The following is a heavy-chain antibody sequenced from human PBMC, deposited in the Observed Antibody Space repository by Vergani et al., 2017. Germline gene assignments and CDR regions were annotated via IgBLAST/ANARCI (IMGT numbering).Heavy chain of an antibody. CDR1: GGSISSSNYY. V-gene: IGHV3-11*04. D-gene: IGHD3-22*01. J-gene: IGHJ4*02. CDR2: ISSRSSTI. CDR3: ARDLIPYGDYVPGTMIVATGESGFDY. Sequence: QLQLQESGPGLVKPSETLSLTCTVSGGSISSSNYYWGWIRQAPGKGLEWVSYISSRSSTIYYADSVKGRFTISRDNAKNSLYLQMNSLRAEDTALYYCARDLIPYGDYVPGTMIVATGESGFDYWGQGTLVTVSS.